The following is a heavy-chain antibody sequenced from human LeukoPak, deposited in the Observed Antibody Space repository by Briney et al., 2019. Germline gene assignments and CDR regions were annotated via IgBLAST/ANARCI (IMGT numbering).Heavy chain of an antibody. D-gene: IGHD6-13*01. CDR3: ATPGIAAAGTFYSWFDP. CDR2: IYSGGST. Sequence: GGSLRLSCAASGFTVSSNYMSWVRQAPGKGLEWVSVIYSGGSTYYADSVKGRFTISRDNSKNTLYLQMNSLRAEDTAVYYCATPGIAAAGTFYSWFDPWGQGTLVTVSS. J-gene: IGHJ5*02. CDR1: GFTVSSNY. V-gene: IGHV3-53*01.